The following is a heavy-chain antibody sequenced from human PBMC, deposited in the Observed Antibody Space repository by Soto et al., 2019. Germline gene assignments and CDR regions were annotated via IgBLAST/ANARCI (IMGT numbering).Heavy chain of an antibody. D-gene: IGHD2-2*01. CDR2: IYYTGRT. V-gene: IGHV4-28*01. Sequence: QVQLQESGPGLVRPSDTLSLTCAVSGYSISSNNWWGWVRQPPGKGLEWFGYIYYTGRTYYNPSLENRVTMSIDTSNDQFSLKLSSLTAVDTAIYYCARCPYADAFDIWGQGTVVTVSS. J-gene: IGHJ3*02. CDR3: ARCPYADAFDI. CDR1: GYSISSNNW.